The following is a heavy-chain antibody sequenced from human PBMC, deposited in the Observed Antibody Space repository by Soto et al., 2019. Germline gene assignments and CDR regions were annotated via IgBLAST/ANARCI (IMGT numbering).Heavy chain of an antibody. CDR2: INAGNGNT. CDR3: ARASIWFGELDFDY. CDR1: GYTFTSYA. Sequence: QVQLVQSGAEVKKPGASVKVSCKASGYTFTSYAMHWVRQAPGQRLEWMGWINAGNGNTKYSQKFQGRVTITRDTSASTAYMEMSSLRSEDTAVYYCARASIWFGELDFDYWGQGTLVTVSS. V-gene: IGHV1-3*01. J-gene: IGHJ4*02. D-gene: IGHD3-10*01.